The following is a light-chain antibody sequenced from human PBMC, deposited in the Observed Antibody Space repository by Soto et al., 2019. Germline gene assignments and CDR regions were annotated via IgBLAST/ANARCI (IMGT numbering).Light chain of an antibody. CDR1: QSISSY. CDR2: AAS. Sequence: DIQMTQSPSSLSASVGDRVTITCRASQSISSYLNWYQQKPGKAPKLLIYAASSVQSGVPSRFSGRVSCSDFTLTISSLQPEDFETYYCPQSYSTPFSFGPGTKVDI. CDR3: PQSYSTPFS. V-gene: IGKV1-39*01. J-gene: IGKJ3*01.